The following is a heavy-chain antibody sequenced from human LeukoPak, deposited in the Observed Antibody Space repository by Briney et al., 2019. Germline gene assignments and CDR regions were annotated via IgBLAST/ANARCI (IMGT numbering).Heavy chain of an antibody. CDR1: GFTLSTFW. CDR2: ISNDGNNI. V-gene: IGHV3-74*01. D-gene: IGHD1-26*01. J-gene: IGHJ4*02. CDR3: VRESFTGCGSYAY. Sequence: SGGSLRLSCAASGFTLSTFWMHWVRQVPGKGLVWVSHISNDGNNINYADSVKGRFTISRDNAKNTLYLQMNSLRAEDTAVYLCVRESFTGCGSYAYWGQGTLVTVSS.